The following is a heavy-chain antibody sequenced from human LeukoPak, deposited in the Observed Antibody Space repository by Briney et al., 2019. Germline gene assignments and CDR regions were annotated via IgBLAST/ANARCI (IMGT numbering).Heavy chain of an antibody. J-gene: IGHJ4*02. CDR3: ARARLARYFDY. Sequence: SETLSLTCTVSGGSISSHYWSWIRQPPGKGLEWIGYIYYSGSTNYNPSLKSRVTISVDTSKNQFSLKLSSVTAADTAVYYCARARLARYFDYWGQGTLVTVSS. CDR1: GGSISSHY. V-gene: IGHV4-59*11. CDR2: IYYSGST.